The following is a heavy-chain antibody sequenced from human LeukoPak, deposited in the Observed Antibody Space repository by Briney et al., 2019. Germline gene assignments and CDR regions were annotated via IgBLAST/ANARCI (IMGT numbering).Heavy chain of an antibody. CDR3: AKDPLGYCSGGSCYYFDY. D-gene: IGHD2-15*01. J-gene: IGHJ4*02. Sequence: GGSLRLSCAASGFTFSSYSTNWVRQAPGKGLEWVSAISGSGGSTYYADSVKGRFTISRDNSKNTPYLQMNSLRAEDTAVYYCAKDPLGYCSGGSCYYFDYWGQGTLVTVSS. CDR2: ISGSGGST. V-gene: IGHV3-23*01. CDR1: GFTFSSYS.